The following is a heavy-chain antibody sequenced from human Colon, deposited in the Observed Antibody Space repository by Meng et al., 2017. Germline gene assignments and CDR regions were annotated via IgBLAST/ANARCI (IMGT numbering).Heavy chain of an antibody. J-gene: IGHJ3*02. CDR3: GFVEAGTNAGAFDM. V-gene: IGHV4-34*01. CDR1: GGSFTGYS. Sequence: VHLAQGGAGLVKTSETLALTCAVYGGSFTGYSWSWIHQPPGKGLEWIGEISHSGSTKYNPSLKSRVTISVDTSKNQFSLRLNSVTAADTAMYYCGFVEAGTNAGAFDMWGQGTMVTVSS. D-gene: IGHD1-14*01. CDR2: ISHSGST.